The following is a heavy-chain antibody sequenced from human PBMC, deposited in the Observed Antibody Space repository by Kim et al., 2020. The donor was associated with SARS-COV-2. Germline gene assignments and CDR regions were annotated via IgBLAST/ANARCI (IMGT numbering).Heavy chain of an antibody. V-gene: IGHV5-10-1*01. J-gene: IGHJ4*02. CDR3: ARRSPVYSSSPLVDY. Sequence: GESLKISCKGSGYSFTSYWISWVRQMPGKGLEWMGRIDPSDSYTNYSPSFQGHVTIPADKSISTAYLQWSSLKASDTAMYYCARRSPVYSSSPLVDYWGQGTLVTVSS. D-gene: IGHD6-13*01. CDR1: GYSFTSYW. CDR2: IDPSDSYT.